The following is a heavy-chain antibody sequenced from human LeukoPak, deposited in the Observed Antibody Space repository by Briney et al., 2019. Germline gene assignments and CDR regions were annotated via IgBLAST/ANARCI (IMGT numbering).Heavy chain of an antibody. D-gene: IGHD2/OR15-2a*01. Sequence: GGSLRLSCAASGFTFSSYGMHWVRQAPGKGLEWVAVISYDGSNKYYADSVKGRFTISRDNSKNTLYLQMNSLRAEDTAVYYCALSGGSSWFDPWGQGTLVTVSS. CDR2: ISYDGSNK. V-gene: IGHV3-30*03. CDR1: GFTFSSYG. CDR3: ALSGGSSWFDP. J-gene: IGHJ5*02.